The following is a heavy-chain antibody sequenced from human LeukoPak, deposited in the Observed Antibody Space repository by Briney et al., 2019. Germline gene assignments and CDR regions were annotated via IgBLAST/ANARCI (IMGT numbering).Heavy chain of an antibody. Sequence: GRSLRLSCAASGFTFSSYGMHWVRQAPGKGLEWVSAISGSGGSTYYADSVKGRFTISRDNSQNTLYLQMNSLRAEDTAVYYCAKEDYDYVWGSYRSTIDYWGQGTLVTVSS. D-gene: IGHD3-16*02. J-gene: IGHJ4*02. CDR1: GFTFSSYG. CDR3: AKEDYDYVWGSYRSTIDY. V-gene: IGHV3-23*01. CDR2: ISGSGGST.